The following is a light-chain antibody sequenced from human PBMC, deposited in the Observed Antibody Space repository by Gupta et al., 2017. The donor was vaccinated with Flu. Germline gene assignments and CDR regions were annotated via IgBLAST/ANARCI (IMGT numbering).Light chain of an antibody. CDR2: DAS. Sequence: EVVLTQSPATLSLSPGERATLSCRASQSVKGALAWYQQKPGQAPRLLVYDASNRAAGIPVKFSGSGSGTDFTLPISNLEPEDFAVYYCQQRADWPLTFGGGTKVEIK. CDR3: QQRADWPLT. V-gene: IGKV3-11*01. CDR1: QSVKGA. J-gene: IGKJ4*01.